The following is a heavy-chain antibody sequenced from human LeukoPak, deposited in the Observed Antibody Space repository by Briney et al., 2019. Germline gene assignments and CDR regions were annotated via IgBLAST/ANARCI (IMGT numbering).Heavy chain of an antibody. D-gene: IGHD5-12*01. CDR2: INPNSGGT. V-gene: IGHV1-2*02. CDR3: ARDGGYDWINDY. CDR1: GYTFTGYY. J-gene: IGHJ4*02. Sequence: ASVKVSCKASGYTFTGYYMHWVRQAPGQGLEWMGWINPNSGGTNYAQKFQGRVTMTRDTSTSTVYMELSSLRSEDTAVYYCARDGGYDWINDYWGQGTLVTVSS.